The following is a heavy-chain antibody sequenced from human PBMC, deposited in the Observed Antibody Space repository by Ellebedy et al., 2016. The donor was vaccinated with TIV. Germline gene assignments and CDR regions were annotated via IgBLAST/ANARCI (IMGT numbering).Heavy chain of an antibody. CDR2: TYPGDSDT. J-gene: IGHJ6*02. Sequence: GESLKISCHVSGYIFTNYWIGWVRQRPGEGLEWMGITYPGDSDTRYSPSFQGQVTVSADKSINTAYLQWSSLKASDTAMYYCARQADTAMSYYYYGMDVWGQGTTVTVSS. D-gene: IGHD5-18*01. CDR1: GYIFTNYW. CDR3: ARQADTAMSYYYYGMDV. V-gene: IGHV5-51*01.